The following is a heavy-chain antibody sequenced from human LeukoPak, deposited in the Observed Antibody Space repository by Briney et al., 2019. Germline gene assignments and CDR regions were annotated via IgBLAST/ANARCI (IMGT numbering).Heavy chain of an antibody. CDR3: ARDLHYYDSSGYSLAGY. J-gene: IGHJ4*02. Sequence: GGSLRLSCAASGFTFSSYSMNWVRQAPGKGLEWVSYISSSSSTIYYADSVKGRFTISRDNAKNSLCLQMNSLRAEDTAVYYCARDLHYYDSSGYSLAGYWGQGTLVTVSS. CDR2: ISSSSSTI. CDR1: GFTFSSYS. V-gene: IGHV3-48*01. D-gene: IGHD3-22*01.